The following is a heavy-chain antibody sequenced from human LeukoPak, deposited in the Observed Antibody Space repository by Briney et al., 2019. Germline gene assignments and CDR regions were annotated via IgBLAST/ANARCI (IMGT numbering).Heavy chain of an antibody. CDR2: FRDNGEN. J-gene: IGHJ3*02. CDR1: GGSINTYY. V-gene: IGHV4-59*08. D-gene: IGHD5-18*01. Sequence: SETLSLTCTVPGGSINTYYWSWIRQPPGKGLEWIAYFRDNGENNYNPSLKSRVAISVDTANNQISLRLNFVTAADTAIYYCARQPANTAAFDIWGLGTMVAVSS. CDR3: ARQPANTAAFDI.